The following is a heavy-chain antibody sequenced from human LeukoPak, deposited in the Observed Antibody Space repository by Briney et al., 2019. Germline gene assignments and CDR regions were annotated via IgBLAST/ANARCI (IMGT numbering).Heavy chain of an antibody. D-gene: IGHD3-16*01. V-gene: IGHV4-31*03. Sequence: PSDTLSLTCTVSAGSISSGGYYWSWIRQHSGKGLEWIGYIYYSGSTYYNPSLKSRVTISVDTSKNQFSLKLSSVTAADTAVYYCATLRGGLPTDWGQGTLVTVSS. CDR2: IYYSGST. CDR3: ATLRGGLPTD. J-gene: IGHJ4*02. CDR1: AGSISSGGYY.